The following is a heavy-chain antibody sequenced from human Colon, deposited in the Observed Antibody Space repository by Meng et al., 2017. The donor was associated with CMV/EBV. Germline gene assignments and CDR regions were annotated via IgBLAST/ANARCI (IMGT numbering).Heavy chain of an antibody. Sequence: KASGYTFTGYYMHWVRQAPGQGLEWMGWINPNSGGTNYAQKFQGRVTMTRDTSISTAYMELSRLRSDDTAVYYCARDRTTVTMGWFDPWGQGTLVTVSS. CDR3: ARDRTTVTMGWFDP. CDR2: INPNSGGT. V-gene: IGHV1-2*02. D-gene: IGHD4-11*01. J-gene: IGHJ5*02. CDR1: GYTFTGYY.